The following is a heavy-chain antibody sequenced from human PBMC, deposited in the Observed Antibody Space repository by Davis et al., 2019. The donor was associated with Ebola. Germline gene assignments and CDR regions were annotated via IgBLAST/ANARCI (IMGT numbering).Heavy chain of an antibody. D-gene: IGHD3-22*01. Sequence: PGESLKISCAASGFTFSSYSMNWVRQAPGKGLEWVSSISSSSSYIYYADSVKGRFTISRDNAKNSLYLQMNSLRAEDTAVYYCASETYYYDSSGYHPYFDYWGQGTLVTVSS. V-gene: IGHV3-21*01. CDR3: ASETYYYDSSGYHPYFDY. CDR2: ISSSSSYI. CDR1: GFTFSSYS. J-gene: IGHJ4*02.